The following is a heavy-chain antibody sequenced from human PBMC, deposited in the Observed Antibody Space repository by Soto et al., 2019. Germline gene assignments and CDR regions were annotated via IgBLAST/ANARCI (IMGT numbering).Heavy chain of an antibody. CDR1: GFTFSSYA. V-gene: IGHV3-30-3*01. D-gene: IGHD3-3*01. CDR2: ISYDGSNK. Sequence: QPGGSLRLSCAASGFTFSSYAMHWVRQAPGKGLEWVAVISYDGSNKYYADSVKGRFTISRDNSKNTLYLQMNSLRAEDTAVYCCARDGPFLEWLSQGAHYYGMDVWGQGTTVTVSS. J-gene: IGHJ6*02. CDR3: ARDGPFLEWLSQGAHYYGMDV.